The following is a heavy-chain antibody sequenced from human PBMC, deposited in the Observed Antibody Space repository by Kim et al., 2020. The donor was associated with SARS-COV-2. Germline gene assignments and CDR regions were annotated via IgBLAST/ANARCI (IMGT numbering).Heavy chain of an antibody. CDR3: AKDLYYDFWSGSTYGMDV. CDR1: GFTFDDYT. V-gene: IGHV3-43*01. J-gene: IGHJ6*02. CDR2: ISWDGGST. D-gene: IGHD3-3*01. Sequence: GGSLRLSCAASGFTFDDYTMHWVRQAPGKGLEWVSLISWDGGSTYYADSVKGRFTISRDNSKNSLYLQMNSLRTEDTALYYCAKDLYYDFWSGSTYGMDVWGQGTTVTVSS.